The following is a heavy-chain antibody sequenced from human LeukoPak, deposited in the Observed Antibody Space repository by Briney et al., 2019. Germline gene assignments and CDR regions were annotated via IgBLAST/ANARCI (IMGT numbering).Heavy chain of an antibody. D-gene: IGHD6-13*01. J-gene: IGHJ6*02. CDR3: ARDRAGYSSTYPDV. Sequence: PSETLSLTCTVSGGSISSYYWSWIRQPPGKGLEWIGYIYYSGSTNYNPSLKSRVTISVDTSKNQFSLKLSSVTAADTAVYYCARDRAGYSSTYPDVWGQGTTVTLSS. CDR1: GGSISSYY. CDR2: IYYSGST. V-gene: IGHV4-59*01.